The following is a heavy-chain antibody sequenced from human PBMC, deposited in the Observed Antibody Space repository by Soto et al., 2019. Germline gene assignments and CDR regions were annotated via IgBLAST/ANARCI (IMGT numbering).Heavy chain of an antibody. CDR3: ARDPGAATFDY. V-gene: IGHV1-18*01. D-gene: IGHD1-26*01. J-gene: IGHJ4*01. CDR2: LNPSNGNT. Sequence: ASVKVSCKASGFSFTTYTVTWVRQAPGQGLEWMGWLNPSNGNTKTAQSLQGRVTLTTDTSTGTAYMELRSPRSDDTAIYYCARDPGAATFDYWGQGTLVTVSS. CDR1: GFSFTTYT.